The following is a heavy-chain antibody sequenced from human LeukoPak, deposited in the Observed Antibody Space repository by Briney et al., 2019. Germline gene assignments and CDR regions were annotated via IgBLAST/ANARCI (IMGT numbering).Heavy chain of an antibody. D-gene: IGHD6-19*01. CDR2: INPSGDST. V-gene: IGHV1-46*01. J-gene: IGHJ4*02. Sequence: ASVKVSCKASGYTFTSYYMYWVRQAPGQGLEWMGIINPSGDSTRYAQRFQGRVTMTRDTSTSTVYMDLSSLKASDTAMYYCARLPYSSGWYGDYWGQGTLVTVSS. CDR1: GYTFTSYY. CDR3: ARLPYSSGWYGDY.